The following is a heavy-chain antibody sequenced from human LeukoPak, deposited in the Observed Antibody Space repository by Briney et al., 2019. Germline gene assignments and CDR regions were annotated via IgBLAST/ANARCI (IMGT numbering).Heavy chain of an antibody. CDR2: IYYSGST. CDR3: ARYGSYEDY. Sequence: PSETLSLTCTVSGYSISSGYYWGWIRQPPGKGLEWIGSIYYSGSTYYNPSLKSRVTISVDTSKNQFSLKLSSVTAADTAVYYCARYGSYEDYWGQGTLVTVSS. V-gene: IGHV4-38-2*02. D-gene: IGHD1-26*01. CDR1: GYSISSGYY. J-gene: IGHJ4*02.